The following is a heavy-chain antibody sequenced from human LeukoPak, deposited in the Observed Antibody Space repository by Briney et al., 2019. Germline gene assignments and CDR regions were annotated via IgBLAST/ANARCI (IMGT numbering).Heavy chain of an antibody. CDR3: ARVDIVLMVYVIFDY. J-gene: IGHJ4*02. CDR1: GGSISSSSYY. CDR2: IYYSGST. D-gene: IGHD2-8*01. Sequence: PSETLSLTCTVSGGSISSSSYYWGCIRQPPGKVLGWIGSIYYSGSTYYNPSLKSRVTISVDTSKNQFSLKLSSVTAADTAVYYCARVDIVLMVYVIFDYWGQGTLVTVSS. V-gene: IGHV4-39*01.